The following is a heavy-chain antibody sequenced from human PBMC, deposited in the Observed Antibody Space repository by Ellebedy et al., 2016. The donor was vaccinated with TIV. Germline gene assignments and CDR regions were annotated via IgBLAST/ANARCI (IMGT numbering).Heavy chain of an antibody. D-gene: IGHD4-23*01. CDR3: VRHGGGNSGFDY. CDR1: GDSFSGYY. J-gene: IGHJ4*02. V-gene: IGHV4-34*12. Sequence: MPSETLSLTCAVYGDSFSGYYWSWIRQPPGKGLEWIGEVIHTGSTNYNPSLKSRVTISVDTSKNQFSLKLSSVTAADTAVYYCVRHGGGNSGFDYWGQGTLVTVSS. CDR2: VIHTGST.